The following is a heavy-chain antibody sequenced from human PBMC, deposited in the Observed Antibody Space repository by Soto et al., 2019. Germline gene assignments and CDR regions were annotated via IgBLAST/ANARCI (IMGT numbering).Heavy chain of an antibody. CDR1: GFTFSNYA. CDR3: AKFFVETGSNSGGPWSVHY. CDR2: ISGSGGTT. J-gene: IGHJ4*02. V-gene: IGHV3-23*01. D-gene: IGHD6-25*01. Sequence: EVQLLESGGGLVQPGRSLRLSCAASGFTFSNYAMRWVRQAPGKGLDWVSAISGSGGTTYYADSVKGRFTISRDNSKNTLFLQMNSLRAEDAAVYYCAKFFVETGSNSGGPWSVHYGGQGTLVTVSS.